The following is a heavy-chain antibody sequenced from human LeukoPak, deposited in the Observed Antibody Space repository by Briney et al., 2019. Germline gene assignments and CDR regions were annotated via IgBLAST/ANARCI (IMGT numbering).Heavy chain of an antibody. CDR2: INAGNGNT. D-gene: IGHD6-19*01. V-gene: IGHV1-3*01. J-gene: IGHJ4*02. Sequence: ASVKVSCKASGYTFTSYAMHWVRQAPGQRLEWMGWINAGNGNTKYSRKFQGRVTITRDTSASTAYMELSSLRSEDTAVYYCALLIAVAGVFDYWGQGTLVTVSS. CDR1: GYTFTSYA. CDR3: ALLIAVAGVFDY.